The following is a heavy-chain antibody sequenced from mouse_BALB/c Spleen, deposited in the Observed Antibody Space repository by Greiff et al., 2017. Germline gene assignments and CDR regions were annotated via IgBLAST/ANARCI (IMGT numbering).Heavy chain of an antibody. V-gene: IGHV5-12-2*01. CDR1: GFTFSSYT. CDR2: ISNGGGST. Sequence: EVKLMESGGGLVQPGGSLKLSCAASGFTFSSYTMSWVRQTPEKRLEWVAYISNGGGSTYYPDTVKGRFTISRDNAKNTLYLQMSSLKSEDTAMYYCARQGYDAMDYWGQGTSVTVSS. CDR3: ARQGYDAMDY. J-gene: IGHJ4*01.